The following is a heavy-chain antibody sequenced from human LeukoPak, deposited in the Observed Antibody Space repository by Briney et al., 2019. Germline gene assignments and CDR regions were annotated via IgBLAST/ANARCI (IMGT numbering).Heavy chain of an antibody. CDR1: GFTFSDYY. J-gene: IGHJ4*02. CDR3: ARGSAPAYYYDSSGYFFDY. D-gene: IGHD3-22*01. V-gene: IGHV3-11*04. Sequence: SGGSLRLSCAASGFTFSDYYMSWIRQAPGKGLEWVSYISGSGSTIYYADSVKGRFTISRDNAKNSLYLQMNSLRAEDTAVYYCARGSAPAYYYDSSGYFFDYWGQGTLVTVSS. CDR2: ISGSGSTI.